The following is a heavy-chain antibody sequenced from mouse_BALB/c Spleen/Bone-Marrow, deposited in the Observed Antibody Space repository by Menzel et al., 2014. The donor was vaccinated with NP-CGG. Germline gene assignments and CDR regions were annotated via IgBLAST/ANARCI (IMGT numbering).Heavy chain of an antibody. CDR1: GFNIKDTY. J-gene: IGHJ3*01. V-gene: IGHV14-3*02. CDR3: ATGFAY. CDR2: IDSANGNT. Sequence: SGAELVKPGASVKLSCTASGFNIKDTYMHWVKQRPEQGLEWIGRIDSANGNTKYDPKFQGKATITADTSSNTAYLQLSSLTSEDTAVYYCATGFAYWGQGTLVTVSA.